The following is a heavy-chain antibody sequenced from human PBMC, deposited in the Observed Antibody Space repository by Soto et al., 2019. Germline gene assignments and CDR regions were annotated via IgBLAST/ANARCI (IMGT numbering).Heavy chain of an antibody. V-gene: IGHV3-30*18. D-gene: IGHD1-26*01. CDR1: GFTVSSYG. CDR3: AQGQAWELLKGFGY. J-gene: IGHJ4*02. CDR2: ISYDGSNK. Sequence: GGALRLSCAASGFTVSSYGMHWVRQAPGKGLEWVAVISYDGSNKYYADSVKGRFTISRDNSKNTLYLQMNSLRAEDTAVYYCAQGQAWELLKGFGYWGQVTLFTVSS.